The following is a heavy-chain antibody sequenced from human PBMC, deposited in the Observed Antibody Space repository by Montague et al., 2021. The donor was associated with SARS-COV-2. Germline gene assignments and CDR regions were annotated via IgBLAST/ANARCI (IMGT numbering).Heavy chain of an antibody. Sequence: SETLSLTCTVSGDSISSYYWSWVRQPAGKGLEFIGRIYITGATNYNPSLKSRVAISVDTSKNQFSLKLTSVTAADTAVYHCAREQVMWWFDPWGQGTPVTVSS. V-gene: IGHV4-4*07. CDR2: IYITGAT. CDR1: GDSISSYY. J-gene: IGHJ5*02. CDR3: AREQVMWWFDP. D-gene: IGHD2-21*01.